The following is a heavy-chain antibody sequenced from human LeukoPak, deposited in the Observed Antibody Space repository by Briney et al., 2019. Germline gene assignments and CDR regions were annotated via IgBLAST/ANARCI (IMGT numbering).Heavy chain of an antibody. J-gene: IGHJ6*03. CDR1: GGSISSSTYF. CDR3: ARDSMGYYYYMDV. CDR2: IYYSGST. V-gene: IGHV4-39*07. Sequence: SETLSLTCTVSGGSISSSTYFWGWIRQPPGKGLEWIGTIYYSGSTYYNPSLKSRVTISVDTSKNQFSLKLSSVTAADTAVYYCARDSMGYYYYMDVWGKGTTVTVSS. D-gene: IGHD2/OR15-2a*01.